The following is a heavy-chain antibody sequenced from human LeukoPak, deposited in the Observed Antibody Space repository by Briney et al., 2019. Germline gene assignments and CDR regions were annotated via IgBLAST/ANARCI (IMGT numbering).Heavy chain of an antibody. CDR2: IYYSGST. J-gene: IGHJ4*02. D-gene: IGHD4-17*01. CDR3: ARASHDYGDYSHFDY. Sequence: SETLSLTCTVSGGPISSYYWSWIRQPPGKGLEWIGYIYYSGSTNYNPSLKSRVTISVDTSKNQFSLKLSSVTAADTAVYYCARASHDYGDYSHFDYWGQGTLVTVSS. CDR1: GGPISSYY. V-gene: IGHV4-59*01.